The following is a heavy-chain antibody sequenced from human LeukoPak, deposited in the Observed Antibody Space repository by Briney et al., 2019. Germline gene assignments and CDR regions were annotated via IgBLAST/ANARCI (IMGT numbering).Heavy chain of an antibody. CDR1: GGSISDYY. D-gene: IGHD5-18*01. CDR3: ARVRGYNYPPPGYAYYYYYMDV. CDR2: IYTSGST. V-gene: IGHV4-4*07. Sequence: PSETLSLTCTVSGGSISDYYWSWIRQPAGKGLEWIGRIYTSGSTNYNPSIKSRVTMSVDASKNQFSLRLSSVTAADTAVYYCARVRGYNYPPPGYAYYYYYMDVWGKGTTVTVSS. J-gene: IGHJ6*03.